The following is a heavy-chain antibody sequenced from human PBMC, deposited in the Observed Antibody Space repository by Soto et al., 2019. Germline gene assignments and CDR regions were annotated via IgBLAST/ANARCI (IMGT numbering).Heavy chain of an antibody. Sequence: PGGSLRLSCAASGFIFNNYAMGWVRQAPGKGLEWVSAITGSGSDTYYLGSVKGRFTISRDNSKNTLYLQMNSLRAEDTAIYYCAKLGSSSWSPRYYFDYWGQGTLVTVSS. J-gene: IGHJ4*02. V-gene: IGHV3-23*01. CDR3: AKLGSSSWSPRYYFDY. CDR1: GFIFNNYA. CDR2: ITGSGSDT. D-gene: IGHD2-2*01.